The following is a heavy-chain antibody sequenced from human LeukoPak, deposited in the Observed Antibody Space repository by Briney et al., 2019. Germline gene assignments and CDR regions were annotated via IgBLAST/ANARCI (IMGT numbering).Heavy chain of an antibody. J-gene: IGHJ4*02. CDR1: GFTFSSYN. V-gene: IGHV3-21*04. D-gene: IGHD3-10*02. CDR3: AKAMFFDY. CDR2: ISSSSSYI. Sequence: GGSLRLSCVGSGFTFSSYNMNWVRQAPGKGLEWVSSISSSSSYIYYANSVKGRFTISRDNARKSLFLQMNSLRAEDTAVYYCAKAMFFDYWGQGTLVTVSS.